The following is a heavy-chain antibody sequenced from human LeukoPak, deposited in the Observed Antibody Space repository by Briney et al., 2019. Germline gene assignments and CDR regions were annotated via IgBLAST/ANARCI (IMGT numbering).Heavy chain of an antibody. CDR1: GDSISSSSYY. J-gene: IGHJ4*02. CDR3: ARYHNGYDDY. Sequence: SETLSLTCTVSGDSISSSSYYWGWIRQPPGKGLEWIGSIYYSGNTYYNPSLKSRATISLDTPKSHFSLKLMSVTAADTAVYYCARYHNGYDDYWGQGTLVTVSS. V-gene: IGHV4-39*07. CDR2: IYYSGNT. D-gene: IGHD5-12*01.